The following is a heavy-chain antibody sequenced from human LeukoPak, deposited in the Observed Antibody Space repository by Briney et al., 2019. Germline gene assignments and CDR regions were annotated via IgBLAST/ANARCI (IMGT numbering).Heavy chain of an antibody. D-gene: IGHD3-22*01. J-gene: IGHJ3*02. CDR1: GGSISSYY. CDR3: ARYYDSSGYSDINDAFDI. Sequence: PSETLSLTCTVSGGSISSYYWSWIRQPPGKGLEWIGYIYYSGSTNYNPSLKSRVTISVDTSKNQFSLKLSSGTAADTAVYYCARYYDSSGYSDINDAFDIWGQGTMVTVSS. CDR2: IYYSGST. V-gene: IGHV4-59*01.